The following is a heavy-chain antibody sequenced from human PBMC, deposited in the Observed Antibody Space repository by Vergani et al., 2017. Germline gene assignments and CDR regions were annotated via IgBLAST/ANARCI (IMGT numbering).Heavy chain of an antibody. CDR1: GYTFTSYA. Sequence: QVQLVQSGAEVKKPGASVKVSCKASGYTFTSYAMHWVRQAPGQRLEWMGWINAGNGNTKYSQKFQGRVTITRDTAASTAYMELSILRSEVTAVYYCARGISGLYWGGFDPWGQGTLVTVSS. J-gene: IGHJ5*02. D-gene: IGHD6-19*01. V-gene: IGHV1-3*01. CDR3: ARGISGLYWGGFDP. CDR2: INAGNGNT.